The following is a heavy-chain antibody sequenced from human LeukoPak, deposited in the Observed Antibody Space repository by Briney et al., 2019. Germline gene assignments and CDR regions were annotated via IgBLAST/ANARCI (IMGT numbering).Heavy chain of an antibody. CDR2: IIPMFGTA. CDR3: AIRGYCSSTSCYDDY. CDR1: GGTFNTYA. Sequence: RASVKVSCKASGGTFNTYAINWVRQAPGQGLEWMGGIIPMFGTANYAQKFQGRVTITADESTSTAYMELSSLRSEDTAVYYCAIRGYCSSTSCYDDYWGQGTLVTVSS. J-gene: IGHJ4*02. V-gene: IGHV1-69*13. D-gene: IGHD2-2*01.